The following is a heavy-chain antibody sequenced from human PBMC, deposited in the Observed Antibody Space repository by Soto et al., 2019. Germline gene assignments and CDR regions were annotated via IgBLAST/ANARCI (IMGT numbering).Heavy chain of an antibody. V-gene: IGHV3-11*04. Sequence: GGPQRLSYASSGCTFCDYYMSLIRQAPGKGLEWVSYISSSGSTIYYADSVKGRFTISRDSAKNSLYLQMNSLRDEDTAVYYCARDMGGGARRGMDVWGQGTTVTVSS. CDR2: ISSSGSTI. J-gene: IGHJ6*02. D-gene: IGHD3-10*01. CDR3: ARDMGGGARRGMDV. CDR1: GCTFCDYY.